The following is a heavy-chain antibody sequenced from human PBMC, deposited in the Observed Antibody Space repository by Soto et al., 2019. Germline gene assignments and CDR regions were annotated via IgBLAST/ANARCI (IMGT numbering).Heavy chain of an antibody. J-gene: IGHJ4*02. CDR1: GFTFSSYG. D-gene: IGHD3-10*01. CDR3: ARDGITMVRGVPDY. CDR2: ISYDGSNK. V-gene: IGHV3-30*03. Sequence: QVQLVESGGGVVQPGRSLRLSCAASGFTFSSYGMHWVRQAPGKGLEWVAVISYDGSNKYYADSVKGRFTISRDNSKNTLYLQMNSLRAEDTAVYYCARDGITMVRGVPDYWGQGTLVTVSS.